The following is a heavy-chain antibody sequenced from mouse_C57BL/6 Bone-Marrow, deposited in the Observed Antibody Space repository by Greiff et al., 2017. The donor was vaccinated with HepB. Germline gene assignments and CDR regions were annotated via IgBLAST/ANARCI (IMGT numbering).Heavy chain of an antibody. CDR1: GFTFSSYA. CDR3: ARGPDGSYFDY. CDR2: ISDGGSYT. V-gene: IGHV5-4*01. Sequence: EVQRVESGGGLVKPGGSLKLSCAASGFTFSSYAMSWVRQTPEKRLEWVATISDGGSYTYYPDNVKGRFTISRDNAKNNLYLQMSHLKSEDTDMYYCARGPDGSYFDYWGQGTTLTVSS. D-gene: IGHD2-3*01. J-gene: IGHJ2*01.